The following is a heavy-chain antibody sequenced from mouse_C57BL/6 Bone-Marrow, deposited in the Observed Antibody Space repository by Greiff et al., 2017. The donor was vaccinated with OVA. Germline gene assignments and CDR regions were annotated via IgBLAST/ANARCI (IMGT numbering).Heavy chain of an antibody. V-gene: IGHV1-55*01. CDR3: ARRGLCYYGSSSYAMDY. J-gene: IGHJ4*01. Sequence: QVQLQQPGAELVKPGASVKMSCKASGYTFTSYWITWVKQRPGQGLEWIGDIYPGSGSTNYNEKFKSKATLTVDTSSSTAYMQLSSLTSEDSAVYYCARRGLCYYGSSSYAMDYWGQGTSVTVSS. CDR2: IYPGSGST. CDR1: GYTFTSYW. D-gene: IGHD1-1*01.